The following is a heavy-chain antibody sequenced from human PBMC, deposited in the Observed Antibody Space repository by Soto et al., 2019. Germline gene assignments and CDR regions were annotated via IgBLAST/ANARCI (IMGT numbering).Heavy chain of an antibody. CDR2: IKSKTDGGTT. Sequence: GGSLRLSCAASGFTFSNAWMSWVRPAPGKGLEWVGRIKSKTDGGTTDYAAPVKGRFTISRDDSKNTLYLQMNSLKTEDTAVYYCTTGVGETGYYYYYYMDVWGKGTTVTVSS. D-gene: IGHD3-16*01. V-gene: IGHV3-15*01. CDR1: GFTFSNAW. CDR3: TTGVGETGYYYYYYMDV. J-gene: IGHJ6*03.